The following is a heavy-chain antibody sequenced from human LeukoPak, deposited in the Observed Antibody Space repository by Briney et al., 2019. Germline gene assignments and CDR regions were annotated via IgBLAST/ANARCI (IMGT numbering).Heavy chain of an antibody. Sequence: SETLSLTCTVSGGSISSSSYYWGWIRQPPGKGLEWIGSNYYSGSTYYNPSLKSRVTVSVDTSKNQFSLKLSSVTAADTAVYYCARQSPDTGDFGVVIIRPDPAFDYWGQGTLVTVSS. D-gene: IGHD3-3*01. V-gene: IGHV4-39*01. CDR2: NYYSGST. CDR1: GGSISSSSYY. CDR3: ARQSPDTGDFGVVIIRPDPAFDY. J-gene: IGHJ4*02.